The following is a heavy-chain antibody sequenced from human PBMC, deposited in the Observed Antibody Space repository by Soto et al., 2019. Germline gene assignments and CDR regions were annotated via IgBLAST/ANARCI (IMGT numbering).Heavy chain of an antibody. CDR3: ARAIPAYYYDSSGYVFDY. CDR2: IYHSGST. D-gene: IGHD3-22*01. Sequence: PSATLSLTCAVSGGSISSSNWWRWVRQPPGKRQEWMGEIYHSGSTNYNPSLKSRVTISVDKSKNQFSQKLSSVSAADSAVYYCARAIPAYYYDSSGYVFDYWGKGTLVTVSS. V-gene: IGHV4-4*02. CDR1: GGSISSSNW. J-gene: IGHJ4*02.